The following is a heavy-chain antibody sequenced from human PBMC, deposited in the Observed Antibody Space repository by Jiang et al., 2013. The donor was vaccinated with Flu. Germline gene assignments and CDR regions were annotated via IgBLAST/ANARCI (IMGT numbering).Heavy chain of an antibody. D-gene: IGHD1-1*01. Sequence: GPGLVKPSGTLSLTCTVSGGSISIYYWSWIRQSPGKGLEWIGYIYNSGSTSYNPSLKSRVTISVDTPKNQFSLKLSSVTAADTAVYYCARDLELGYWGQGTLVTVSS. J-gene: IGHJ4*02. CDR3: ARDLELGY. CDR1: GGSISIYY. V-gene: IGHV4-59*01. CDR2: IYNSGST.